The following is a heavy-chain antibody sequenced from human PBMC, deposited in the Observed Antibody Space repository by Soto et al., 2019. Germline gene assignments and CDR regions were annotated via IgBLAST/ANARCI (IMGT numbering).Heavy chain of an antibody. V-gene: IGHV3-11*01. J-gene: IGHJ5*02. CDR3: ARDSSSDWFDP. D-gene: IGHD6-6*01. CDR1: GFTFSDYY. Sequence: GGSLRLSCAASGFTFSDYYMSCIRQAPGKGLEWVSYIGGGGSAIYYADSVKGRFTISRDNAKNSLYLQMNSLRAEDTAVYYCARDSSSDWFDPWGQGTLVTVSS. CDR2: IGGGGSAI.